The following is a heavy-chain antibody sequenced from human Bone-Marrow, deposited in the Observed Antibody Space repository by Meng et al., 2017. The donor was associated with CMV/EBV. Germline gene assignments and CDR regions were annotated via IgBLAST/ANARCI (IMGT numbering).Heavy chain of an antibody. D-gene: IGHD5-18*01. CDR3: ARDGRYSYCYGDY. V-gene: IGHV1-2*02. CDR1: GYTFTGYY. Sequence: ASVKVSCKASGYTFTGYYMHWVRQAPGQGLEWMGWINPNSGGTNYAQKFQGRVTMARDTATSTVYMELSSLRSEDTAVYYCARDGRYSYCYGDYWGQGTLVTVSS. J-gene: IGHJ4*02. CDR2: INPNSGGT.